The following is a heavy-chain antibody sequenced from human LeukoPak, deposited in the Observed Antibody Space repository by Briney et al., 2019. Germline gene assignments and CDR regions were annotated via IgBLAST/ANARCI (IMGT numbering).Heavy chain of an antibody. CDR2: VNPNTGGT. V-gene: IGHV1-2*06. Sequence: ASVKVSCKASGYTFTAYEMHWVRQAPGQGLEWMGRVNPNTGGTHYAKRFQGRVTMTRDTSITTAYMDLGSLRPDDTAVYYCARDFPPVDAPMGGGFDPWGQGTLVTVSS. CDR1: GYTFTAYE. D-gene: IGHD5-18*01. J-gene: IGHJ5*02. CDR3: ARDFPPVDAPMGGGFDP.